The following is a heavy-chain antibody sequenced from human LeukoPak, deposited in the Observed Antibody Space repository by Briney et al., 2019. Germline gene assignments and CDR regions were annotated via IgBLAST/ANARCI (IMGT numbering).Heavy chain of an antibody. V-gene: IGHV7-4-1*02. CDR3: AAGDDSSGYYYLYWYFDL. J-gene: IGHJ2*01. Sequence: ASVKVSCKASGYTFTSYAMSWVRQAPGQGLEWMGWINTNTGNPTYAQGFTGRFAFSLDTSVSTAYLQISSLKAEDTAVYYCAAGDDSSGYYYLYWYFDLWGRGTLVTVSS. D-gene: IGHD3-22*01. CDR2: INTNTGNP. CDR1: GYTFTSYA.